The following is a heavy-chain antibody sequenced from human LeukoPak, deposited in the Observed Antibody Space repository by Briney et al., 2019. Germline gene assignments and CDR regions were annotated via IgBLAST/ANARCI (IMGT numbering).Heavy chain of an antibody. CDR2: INPSGGST. CDR3: ARVRCSSTSCYILNYYYYGMDV. Sequence: ASVRVSCKASGYTFTSYYMHWVRQAPGQGLEWMGIINPSGGSTSYAQKFQGRVTMTRDTSTSTVYMELSSLRSEDTAVYYCARVRCSSTSCYILNYYYYGMDVWGQGTTVTVSS. V-gene: IGHV1-46*01. D-gene: IGHD2-2*02. J-gene: IGHJ6*02. CDR1: GYTFTSYY.